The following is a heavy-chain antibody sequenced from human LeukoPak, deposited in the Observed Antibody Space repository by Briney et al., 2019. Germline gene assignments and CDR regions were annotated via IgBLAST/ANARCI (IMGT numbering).Heavy chain of an antibody. CDR2: INPNSGGT. D-gene: IGHD3-16*01. J-gene: IGHJ4*02. Sequence: ASVKVSCKASGYTFTGYYMHWVRQAPGQGLEWMGWINPNSGGTNYAQKFQGRVTMTRDTSISTAYMELSRLRSDDTAVYYCARRGGIWGYYFDYWGQGTLVTVSS. V-gene: IGHV1-2*02. CDR1: GYTFTGYY. CDR3: ARRGGIWGYYFDY.